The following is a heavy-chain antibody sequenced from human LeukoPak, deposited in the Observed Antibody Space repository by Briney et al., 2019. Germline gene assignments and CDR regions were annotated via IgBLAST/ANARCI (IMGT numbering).Heavy chain of an antibody. Sequence: SETLSLTCSVSGGSITSHFWSWIRQPPGKGLERIGYIHYSGSTNYNPSLKSRVTISPDTSKNQLFLKLNSVTAADTAVYYCARLVWLGESPGSWFDSWGQGTLVTVSS. V-gene: IGHV4-59*11. CDR3: ARLVWLGESPGSWFDS. D-gene: IGHD3-10*01. CDR2: IHYSGST. J-gene: IGHJ5*01. CDR1: GGSITSHF.